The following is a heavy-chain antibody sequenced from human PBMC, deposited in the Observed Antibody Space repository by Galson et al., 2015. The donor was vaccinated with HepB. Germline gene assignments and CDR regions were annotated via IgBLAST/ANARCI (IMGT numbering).Heavy chain of an antibody. D-gene: IGHD2-15*01. J-gene: IGHJ6*03. CDR3: TKGSLPWYEYMDV. Sequence: SLRLSCAASGFTFDDYAMHWVRRPPGKGLEWLSGISWNSGSIGYADSVKGRFTISRDNAKNSLYLQMNSLRPEDTALYFCTKGSLPWYEYMDVWGKGTTVTVSS. CDR1: GFTFDDYA. V-gene: IGHV3-9*01. CDR2: ISWNSGSI.